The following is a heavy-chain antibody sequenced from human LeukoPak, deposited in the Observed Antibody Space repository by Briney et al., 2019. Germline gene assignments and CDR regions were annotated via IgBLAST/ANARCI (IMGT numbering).Heavy chain of an antibody. CDR1: GYTFTGYY. Sequence: EASVKVSCKASGYTFTGYYMHWVRQAPGRGLEWMGRINPNSGGTNYAQKFQGRVTMTRDTSISTAYMELSRLRSDDTAVYYCARGSQYIFAARLFDYWGQGTLVTVSS. CDR2: INPNSGGT. J-gene: IGHJ4*02. CDR3: ARGSQYIFAARLFDY. V-gene: IGHV1-2*06. D-gene: IGHD6-6*01.